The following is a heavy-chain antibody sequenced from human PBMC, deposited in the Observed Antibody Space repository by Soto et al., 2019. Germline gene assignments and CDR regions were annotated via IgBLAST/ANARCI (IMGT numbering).Heavy chain of an antibody. Sequence: GGSLRLSCTASGFTFGDYATSWVRQAPGKGLEWVGFIRSKAYGGTTEYAASVKGRFTISRDDSKSIAYLQMNSLKTEDTAVYYCTRVRLRSYFDYWGQGTLVTVSS. CDR3: TRVRLRSYFDY. CDR2: IRSKAYGGTT. J-gene: IGHJ4*02. V-gene: IGHV3-49*04. D-gene: IGHD3-16*01. CDR1: GFTFGDYA.